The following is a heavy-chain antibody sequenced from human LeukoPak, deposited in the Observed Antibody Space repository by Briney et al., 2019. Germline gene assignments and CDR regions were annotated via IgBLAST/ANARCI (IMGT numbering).Heavy chain of an antibody. Sequence: GGSLRLSCAASGFTFSNYEMNWVRQAPGKGLEWVANIKLDGSEKYYVDSVKDRFTISRDNAKKSLYLQMNSLRDEDTAVYYCARPVGATNAFDIWGQGTMVTVSS. CDR1: GFTFSNYE. J-gene: IGHJ3*02. CDR2: IKLDGSEK. CDR3: ARPVGATNAFDI. V-gene: IGHV3-7*03. D-gene: IGHD1-26*01.